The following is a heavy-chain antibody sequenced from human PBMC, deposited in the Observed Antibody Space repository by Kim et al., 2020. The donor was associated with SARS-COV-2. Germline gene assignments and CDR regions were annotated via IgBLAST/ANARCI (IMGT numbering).Heavy chain of an antibody. J-gene: IGHJ3*02. D-gene: IGHD3-10*01. CDR2: IYSGGSST. Sequence: GGSLRLSCAASGFTFSSYAMSWVRQAPGKGLEWVSVIYSGGSSTYYADSVKGRFTISRDNSKNTLYLQMNSLRAEDTAVYYCAKDRRWYYGSGGGRNEGPDAFDIWGQGTMVTVSS. CDR3: AKDRRWYYGSGGGRNEGPDAFDI. V-gene: IGHV3-23*03. CDR1: GFTFSSYA.